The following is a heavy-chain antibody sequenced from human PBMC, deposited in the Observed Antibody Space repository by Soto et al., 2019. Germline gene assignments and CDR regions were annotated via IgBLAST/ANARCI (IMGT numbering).Heavy chain of an antibody. D-gene: IGHD6-13*01. CDR1: GFTFSSYS. Sequence: EVQLVESGGGLVKPGGSLRLSCAASGFTFSSYSMNWVRQAPGKGLEWVSSISSSSSYIYYADSVKGRFTISRDNAKNSLYLQMNSLRVEDTAVYYCASQRSSWYGRAFDYWGQGTLVTVSS. J-gene: IGHJ4*02. CDR3: ASQRSSWYGRAFDY. V-gene: IGHV3-21*01. CDR2: ISSSSSYI.